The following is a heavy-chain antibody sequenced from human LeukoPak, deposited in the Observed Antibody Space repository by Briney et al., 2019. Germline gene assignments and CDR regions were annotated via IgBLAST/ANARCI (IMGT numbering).Heavy chain of an antibody. CDR2: IIPILGIA. V-gene: IGHV1-69*04. J-gene: IGHJ5*02. CDR1: GGTFSSYA. Sequence: ASVKVSCKASGGTFSSYAISWVRQAPGQGREWMGRIIPILGIANYAQKFQGRVTITADKSTSTAYMELSSLRSEDTAVYYCAREITMIVANWFDPWGQGTLVTVSS. D-gene: IGHD3-22*01. CDR3: AREITMIVANWFDP.